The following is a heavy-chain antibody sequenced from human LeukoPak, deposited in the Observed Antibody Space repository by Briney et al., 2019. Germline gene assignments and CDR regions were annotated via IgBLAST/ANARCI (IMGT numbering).Heavy chain of an antibody. V-gene: IGHV1-2*02. Sequence: ASVKVSCKASGYTFTGYYMHWVRQAPGQGLEWMGWINPNSGGTNYAQNFQGRVTMARDTSISTAFMELTRLRSDDTAVYYCARVKTMIVVVSLFDYWGQGTLVTVSS. J-gene: IGHJ4*02. D-gene: IGHD3-22*01. CDR1: GYTFTGYY. CDR2: INPNSGGT. CDR3: ARVKTMIVVVSLFDY.